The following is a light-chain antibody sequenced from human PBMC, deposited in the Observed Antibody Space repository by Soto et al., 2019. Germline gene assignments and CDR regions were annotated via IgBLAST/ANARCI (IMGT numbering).Light chain of an antibody. CDR3: QQYGSSGT. Sequence: IELTQSPGTLSMSPGERAPLSCRASQSVSNNYLAWYQQKPGQDPRLLIYGASNRATGIPDRFSGSGSGTDFTLTISRLEPEDFAVYYCQQYGSSGTFGQGTKVDIK. CDR2: GAS. CDR1: QSVSNNY. V-gene: IGKV3-20*01. J-gene: IGKJ1*01.